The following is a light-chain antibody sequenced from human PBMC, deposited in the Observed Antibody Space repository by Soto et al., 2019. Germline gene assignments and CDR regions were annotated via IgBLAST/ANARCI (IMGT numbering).Light chain of an antibody. V-gene: IGKV3-20*01. CDR2: DAF. J-gene: IGKJ1*01. CDR3: QQFGSSRT. Sequence: EIVLTQSPGTLSLSPGERATLSCRASQSVSSSYFAWYQQKPGQAPRLLIYDAFTRATGIPDRFSSSGSGTDFTLTISRLEPEDFAVYYCQQFGSSRTFGQGTKVEIK. CDR1: QSVSSSY.